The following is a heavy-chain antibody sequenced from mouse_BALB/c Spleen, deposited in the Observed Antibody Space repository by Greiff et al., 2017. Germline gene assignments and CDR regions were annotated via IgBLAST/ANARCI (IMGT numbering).Heavy chain of an antibody. CDR2: INSNGGST. D-gene: IGHD2-3*01. CDR3: AREGGYYDFAY. V-gene: IGHV5-6-3*01. J-gene: IGHJ3*01. CDR1: GFTFSSYG. Sequence: EVKLMESGGGLVQPGGSLKLSCAASGFTFSSYGMSWVRQTPDKRLELVATINSNGGSTYYPDSVKGRFTISRDNAKNTLYLQMSSLKSEDTAMYYCAREGGYYDFAYWGQGTLVTVSA.